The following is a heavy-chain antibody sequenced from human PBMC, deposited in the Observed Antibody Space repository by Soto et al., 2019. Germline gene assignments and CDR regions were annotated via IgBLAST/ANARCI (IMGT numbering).Heavy chain of an antibody. J-gene: IGHJ6*03. CDR1: GDTFTSYA. CDR3: ARDPPVREVLEWPNYYMAV. Sequence: ASVKVSCKASGDTFTSYAMHWVRQAPGQRLEWMGWINAGNGNTKYSQKFQGRVTITRDTSASTAYMELSSLRSEDTAVYYCARDPPVREVLEWPNYYMAVWGKGTTVTVSS. V-gene: IGHV1-3*01. CDR2: INAGNGNT. D-gene: IGHD3-3*01.